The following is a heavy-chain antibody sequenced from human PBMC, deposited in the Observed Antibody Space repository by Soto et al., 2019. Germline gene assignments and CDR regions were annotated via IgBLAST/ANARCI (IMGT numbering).Heavy chain of an antibody. CDR3: ARGPNWNYDYYFGY. J-gene: IGHJ4*02. CDR2: IIPIFGTA. V-gene: IGHV1-69*12. D-gene: IGHD1-7*01. CDR1: GGTFSSYA. Sequence: QVQLVQSGAEVKKPGSSVKVSCKASGGTFSSYAISWVRQAPGQGLEWMGGIIPIFGTANYAQKFQGRVTMTADVSTRTAYMERGSLRSEDTAVYYCARGPNWNYDYYFGYWGQGTLVTVSS.